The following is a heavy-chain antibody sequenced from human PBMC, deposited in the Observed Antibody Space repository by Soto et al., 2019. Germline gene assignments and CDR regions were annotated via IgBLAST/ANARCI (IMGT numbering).Heavy chain of an antibody. CDR1: GGSISSYY. CDR3: ARLASPPDERSRIDY. V-gene: IGHV4-59*08. Sequence: PSETLSLTCTVSGGSISSYYWSWLRQPPGKGLEWIGYIYYSGSTNYNPSLKSRVTISVDTSKNQFSLKLSSVTAADTAVYYCARLASPPDERSRIDYWGQGTLVTVSS. CDR2: IYYSGST. J-gene: IGHJ4*02. D-gene: IGHD3-16*01.